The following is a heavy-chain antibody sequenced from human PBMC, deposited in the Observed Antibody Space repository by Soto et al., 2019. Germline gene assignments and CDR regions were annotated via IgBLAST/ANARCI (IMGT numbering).Heavy chain of an antibody. D-gene: IGHD1-7*01. CDR2: IYYSGST. CDR3: ARRAEGGTIYYYYYGMDV. J-gene: IGHJ6*02. Sequence: PSETLSLTCTVSGGSVSSGSYYWSWIRQPPGKGLEWIGYIYYSGSTNYNPSLKSRVTISVDTSKNQFSLKLSSVTAADTAVYYCARRAEGGTIYYYYYGMDVWGQGTTVTVSS. CDR1: GGSVSSGSYY. V-gene: IGHV4-61*01.